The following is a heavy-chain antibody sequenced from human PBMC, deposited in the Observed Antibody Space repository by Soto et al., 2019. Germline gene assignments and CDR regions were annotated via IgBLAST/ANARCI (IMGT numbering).Heavy chain of an antibody. V-gene: IGHV1-69*01. CDR3: AREERELLLRNWYFDL. J-gene: IGHJ2*01. CDR1: GGTFSSYA. CDR2: IIPIFGTA. Sequence: QVQLVQSGAEVKKPGSSVKVSCKASGGTFSSYAISWVRQAPGQGLEWMGGIIPIFGTANYAQKFQGRVTITAGESTSTADMELSSLRSEDTAVYYCAREERELLLRNWYFDLWGRGTLVTVSS. D-gene: IGHD1-26*01.